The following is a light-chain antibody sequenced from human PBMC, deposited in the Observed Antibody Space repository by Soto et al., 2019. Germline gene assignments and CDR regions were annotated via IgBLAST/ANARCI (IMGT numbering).Light chain of an antibody. CDR1: QSVSSSY. J-gene: IGKJ1*01. Sequence: EIVLTQSPGTLSLSPGERATLSCRASQSVSSSYLAWYQQNRGQAPRLLIYGASSRAPGIPDRFGGSGSGTDFTLTISRLEPEDFAVYYCQQYGSSRWMFGQGTKVEFK. CDR3: QQYGSSRWM. V-gene: IGKV3-20*01. CDR2: GAS.